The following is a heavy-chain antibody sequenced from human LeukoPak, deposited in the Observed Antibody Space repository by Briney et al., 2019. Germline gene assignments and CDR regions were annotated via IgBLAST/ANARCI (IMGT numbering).Heavy chain of an antibody. J-gene: IGHJ4*02. V-gene: IGHV3-23*01. CDR3: AKDVGKWESLHFFDY. D-gene: IGHD1-26*01. Sequence: GGSLRLSCVGSGFTFSNYAMSWVRQAPGKGLDWVSVISGSAHKIRYADSVKGRFTISRDDSRNTLYLQMNSLRGDDTAVYYCAKDVGKWESLHFFDYWGQGTLVTVSS. CDR1: GFTFSNYA. CDR2: ISGSAHKI.